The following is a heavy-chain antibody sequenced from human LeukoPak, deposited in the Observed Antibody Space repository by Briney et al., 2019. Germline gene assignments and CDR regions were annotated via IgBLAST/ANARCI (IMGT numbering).Heavy chain of an antibody. V-gene: IGHV4-34*01. D-gene: IGHD3-22*01. CDR1: GGSFSGYY. CDR2: INHSGST. Sequence: SETLSLTCAVYGGSFSGYYWSWIRQPPGKGLKWIGEINHSGSTNYNPSLKSRVTISVDTSKNQFSLKLSSVTAADTAVYYCARDFYDSSGYLLPLDYWGQGTLVTVSS. CDR3: ARDFYDSSGYLLPLDY. J-gene: IGHJ4*02.